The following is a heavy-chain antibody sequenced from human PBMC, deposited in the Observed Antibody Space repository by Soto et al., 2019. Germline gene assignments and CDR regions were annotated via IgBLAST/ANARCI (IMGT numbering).Heavy chain of an antibody. J-gene: IGHJ4*02. CDR1: GGTFSNYA. V-gene: IGHV1-69*01. CDR3: ARGPNCSGGSCYFSYFDY. D-gene: IGHD2-15*01. Sequence: QVQLVQSGAEVKKPGSSVKVSCKASGGTFSNYAISWVRQAPGQGLEWLGGIIPIFGTANYAQKFQGRVTITTDESTRTAYMVLSSLRSEDTAVYYCARGPNCSGGSCYFSYFDYWGQGTLVTVSS. CDR2: IIPIFGTA.